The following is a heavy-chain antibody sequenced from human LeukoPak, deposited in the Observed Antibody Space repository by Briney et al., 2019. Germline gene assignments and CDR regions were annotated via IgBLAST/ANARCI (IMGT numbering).Heavy chain of an antibody. CDR2: IIPIFGTA. J-gene: IGHJ5*02. Sequence: SVKVSCKASGGTFSSYAISWVRQAPGQGLEWMGGIIPIFGTANYAQKFQGRVTITTDESTSTAYMELSSLRSEDTAVYYCARVTAIAAAGTVWFGPWGQGTLVTVSS. CDR1: GGTFSSYA. CDR3: ARVTAIAAAGTVWFGP. V-gene: IGHV1-69*05. D-gene: IGHD6-13*01.